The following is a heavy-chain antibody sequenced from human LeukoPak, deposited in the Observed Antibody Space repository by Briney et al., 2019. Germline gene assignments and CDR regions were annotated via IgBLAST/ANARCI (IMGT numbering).Heavy chain of an antibody. CDR3: ARDLFFRIAAAGIPGN. CDR2: MSAYNGNT. D-gene: IGHD6-13*01. V-gene: IGHV1-18*01. Sequence: ASVKVSCKASGYTFTSYGISWVRQAPGQGLEWMGWMSAYNGNTNYAQKLQGRVTMTTDTSTSTAYMELRSLRSDDTAVYYCARDLFFRIAAAGIPGNWGQGTLVTVSS. CDR1: GYTFTSYG. J-gene: IGHJ4*02.